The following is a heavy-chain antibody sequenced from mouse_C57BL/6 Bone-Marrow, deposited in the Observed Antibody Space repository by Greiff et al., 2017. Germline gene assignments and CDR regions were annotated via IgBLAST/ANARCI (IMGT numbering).Heavy chain of an antibody. CDR2: IDPSDSYT. D-gene: IGHD1-1*01. J-gene: IGHJ4*01. CDR3: ARGIPYYYCSSRYAMDY. Sequence: QVQLQQPGAELVMPGASVKLSCKASGYTFTSYWMHWVKQRPGQGLEWIGEIDPSDSYTNYNQKFKGKSTLTVDKSSSTAYMQLSSLTSEDSAVYDCARGIPYYYCSSRYAMDYWGQGTSVTVSS. CDR1: GYTFTSYW. V-gene: IGHV1-69*01.